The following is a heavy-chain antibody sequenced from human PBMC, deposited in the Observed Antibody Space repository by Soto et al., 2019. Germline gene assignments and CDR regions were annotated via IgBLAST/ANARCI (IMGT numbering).Heavy chain of an antibody. CDR3: AKDGIAARPPNYYYYYYMDV. CDR1: GFTFDDYA. D-gene: IGHD6-6*01. J-gene: IGHJ6*03. Sequence: GGSLRLSCAASGFTFDDYAMHWVRQAPGKGLEWVSGISWNSGGIGYADSVKGRFTISRDNAKNSLYLQMNSLRAEDTALYYCAKDGIAARPPNYYYYYYMDVWGKGTTVTVSS. V-gene: IGHV3-9*01. CDR2: ISWNSGGI.